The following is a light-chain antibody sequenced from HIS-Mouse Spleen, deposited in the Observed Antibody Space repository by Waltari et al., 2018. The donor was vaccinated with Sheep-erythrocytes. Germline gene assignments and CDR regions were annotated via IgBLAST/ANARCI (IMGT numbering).Light chain of an antibody. CDR2: DVS. V-gene: IGLV2-11*02. Sequence: QSALTQPRSVSGSPGQSVTISCTGTSTDVGGYNYFLCYQQHPGKAPKLMIYDVSKRPSGVPDRFSGSKSGNTASLTISGLQAEDEADYYCCSYAGSYNHVFATGTKVTVL. J-gene: IGLJ1*01. CDR1: STDVGGYNY. CDR3: CSYAGSYNHV.